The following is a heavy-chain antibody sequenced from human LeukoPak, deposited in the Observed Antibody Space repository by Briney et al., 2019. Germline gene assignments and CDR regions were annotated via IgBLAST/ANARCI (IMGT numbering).Heavy chain of an antibody. CDR1: GFTFSSYS. Sequence: GGSLRLSCAASGFTFSSYSMNWVRQAPGKGLEWVSSISGSGGSTYYADSVKGRFTISRDNSKNTLYLQMNSLRAEDTAVYYCAKDMDTAMVSYYFDYWGQGTLVTVSS. CDR3: AKDMDTAMVSYYFDY. J-gene: IGHJ4*02. D-gene: IGHD5-18*01. V-gene: IGHV3-23*01. CDR2: ISGSGGST.